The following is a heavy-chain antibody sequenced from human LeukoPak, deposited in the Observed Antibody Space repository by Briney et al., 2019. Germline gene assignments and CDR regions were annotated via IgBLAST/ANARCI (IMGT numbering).Heavy chain of an antibody. CDR3: ARGYRPYDDAFDI. CDR2: FSYDGSIR. Sequence: SGGSLRLSCAASGFTLTTFAMHWVRQAPGKGLEWVAMFSYDGSIRYNAGSVQGRFTISRDISQNTLDLQMNSLRPDDTAVYYCARGYRPYDDAFDIWGHGTLVTVSS. D-gene: IGHD3-16*02. CDR1: GFTLTTFA. V-gene: IGHV3-30*01. J-gene: IGHJ3*02.